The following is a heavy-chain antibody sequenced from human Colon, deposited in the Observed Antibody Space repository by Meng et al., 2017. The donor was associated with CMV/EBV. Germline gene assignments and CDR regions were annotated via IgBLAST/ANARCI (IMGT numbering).Heavy chain of an antibody. D-gene: IGHD2/OR15-2a*01. V-gene: IGHV1-18*04. CDR1: GYTFTGYY. J-gene: IGHJ4*02. Sequence: ASVKVSCKASGYTFTGYYMHWVRQAPGQGLEWMGWITAFNGNRNYAERFQDRVTMTTDAATNTTQMELRSLRSDDTAMYYCARGSYLGTFDFWGQGTLVTVSS. CDR2: ITAFNGNR. CDR3: ARGSYLGTFDF.